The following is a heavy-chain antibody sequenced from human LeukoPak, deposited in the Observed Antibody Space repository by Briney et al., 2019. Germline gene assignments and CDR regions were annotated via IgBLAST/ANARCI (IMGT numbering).Heavy chain of an antibody. CDR2: ISSNGDTT. V-gene: IGHV3-23*01. D-gene: IGHD2-15*01. CDR3: ATVKRDCSGGTCYSYDY. Sequence: PGGSLRLSCVASRFTFSTYAVNWVRQAPGKGLEWVSAISSNGDTTYYADSVRGRFTISRDNSKNTVFLQMNSLRADDTAVYYCATVKRDCSGGTCYSYDYWGQGTLVTVSS. CDR1: RFTFSTYA. J-gene: IGHJ4*02.